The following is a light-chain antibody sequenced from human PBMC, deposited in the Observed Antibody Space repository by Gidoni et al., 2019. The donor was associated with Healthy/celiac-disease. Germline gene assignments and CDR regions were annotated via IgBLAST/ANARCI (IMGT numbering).Light chain of an antibody. V-gene: IGLV3-19*01. CDR2: GKN. CDR3: NSRDSSGNHVV. CDR1: SLRSYY. Sequence: SSELTQDSAVSVALGQTVRITCQGDSLRSYYASWYQQKPGQAPVLVIYGKNNRPSGIPDRFSGSSSGNTASLTITGAQAEDEADCYCNSRDSSGNHVVFGGGTKLTVL. J-gene: IGLJ2*01.